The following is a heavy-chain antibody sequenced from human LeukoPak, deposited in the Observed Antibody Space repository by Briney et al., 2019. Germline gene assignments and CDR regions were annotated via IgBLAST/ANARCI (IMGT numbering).Heavy chain of an antibody. D-gene: IGHD1-26*01. CDR3: ARDEKRGRVWLVGPFDL. J-gene: IGHJ3*01. V-gene: IGHV3-7*01. Sequence: PGGSLRLSCAASGFTFSSYWMSWVRQAPGKGLEWVANIKQDGSEKYYVDSVKGRFTISRDNAKNSLYLQMNSLRAEDTAVYYCARDEKRGRVWLVGPFDLWGQGTTVTVSS. CDR2: IKQDGSEK. CDR1: GFTFSSYW.